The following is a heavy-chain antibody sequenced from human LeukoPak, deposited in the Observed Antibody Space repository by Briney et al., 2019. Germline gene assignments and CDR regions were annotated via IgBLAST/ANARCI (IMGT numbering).Heavy chain of an antibody. CDR3: ARVGDSGSYQLNDY. J-gene: IGHJ4*02. D-gene: IGHD1-26*01. CDR2: INTGNGNT. CDR1: GYTFTSYA. Sequence: ASVKVSCKASGYTFTSYAMHWVRQAPGQRLECMGWINTGNGNTKYSQKFQGRVTITRDTSASTAYMDLSSLRSEDTAVYYCARVGDSGSYQLNDYWGQGTLVTVSS. V-gene: IGHV1-3*04.